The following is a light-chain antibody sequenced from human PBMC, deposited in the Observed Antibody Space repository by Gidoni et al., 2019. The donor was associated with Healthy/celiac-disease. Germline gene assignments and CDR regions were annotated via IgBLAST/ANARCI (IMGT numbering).Light chain of an antibody. V-gene: IGLV3-21*04. J-gene: IGLJ2*01. Sequence: YVLTQHPSVSAAPGKTTRITCGGKDIGRKSVHWYQQKQGQAPVLGIYYDSDRPSGIPERFSGSNSGNTATLTISRVEAGDEADYYCQVWDSSSDHPVFGGGTKLTVL. CDR3: QVWDSSSDHPV. CDR1: DIGRKS. CDR2: YDS.